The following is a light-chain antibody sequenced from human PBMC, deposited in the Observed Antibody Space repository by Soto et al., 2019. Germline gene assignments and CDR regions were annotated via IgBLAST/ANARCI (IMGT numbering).Light chain of an antibody. CDR3: QQYNNWWT. CDR1: QSVSTS. CDR2: GAS. Sequence: EIVMTQSPATLSVSPGETATLSCRASQSVSTSLAWYQQKPGQAPRLLISGASTRATGVPARFSGSGSETEFTLTISRLQSEDFAVYYCQQYNNWWTGGQGTKVEIK. V-gene: IGKV3-15*01. J-gene: IGKJ1*01.